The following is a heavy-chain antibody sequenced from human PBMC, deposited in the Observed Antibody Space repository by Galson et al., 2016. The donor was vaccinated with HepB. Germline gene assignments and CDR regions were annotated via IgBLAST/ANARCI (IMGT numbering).Heavy chain of an antibody. CDR1: GFSFTNYW. V-gene: IGHV5-51*01. D-gene: IGHD6-13*01. CDR2: IYPGDSDT. CDR3: GRQWGLIVATGPFDP. Sequence: QSGAEVKKPGESLKISCQGFGFSFTNYWIGWVRQMPGKGLEWMGIIYPGDSDTRYSPSFEGQVTISADKSISTAYLQWSSLKASDTAIYYCGRQWGLIVATGPFDPWGQGTLVTVSS. J-gene: IGHJ5*02.